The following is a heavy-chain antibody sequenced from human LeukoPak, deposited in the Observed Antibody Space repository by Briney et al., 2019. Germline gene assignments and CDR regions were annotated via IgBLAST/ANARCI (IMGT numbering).Heavy chain of an antibody. CDR1: GGSINNYY. CDR3: ARVNSGHSYGNFDY. CDR2: LYYSGST. V-gene: IGHV4-59*01. Sequence: SETLSLTCTVSGGSINNYYWSWIRQPPGKGLECIGYLYYSGSTNYNPSLKSRVTTSVDTSKNQFFLKLSSVTAADTAVYYCARVNSGHSYGNFDYWGQGTLVTVSS. D-gene: IGHD5-18*01. J-gene: IGHJ4*02.